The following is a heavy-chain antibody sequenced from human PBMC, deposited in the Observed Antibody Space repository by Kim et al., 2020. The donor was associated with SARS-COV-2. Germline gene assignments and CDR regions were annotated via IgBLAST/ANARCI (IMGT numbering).Heavy chain of an antibody. Sequence: PPHKSRVTISVDTHKNQFSLKLSSGTAADAAVYYCARFTYGGNSGGWFDPWGQGTLVTVSS. CDR3: ARFTYGGNSGGWFDP. J-gene: IGHJ5*02. D-gene: IGHD4-17*01. V-gene: IGHV4-39*07.